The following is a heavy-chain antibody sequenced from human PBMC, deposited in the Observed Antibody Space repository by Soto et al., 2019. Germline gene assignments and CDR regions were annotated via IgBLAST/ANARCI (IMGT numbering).Heavy chain of an antibody. Sequence: ASVKVSCKASGYTFTGYYMHWVRQAPGQGLEWMGWISAYNGNTNYAQKLQGRVTMTTDTSTSTAYMELRSLRSDDTAVYYCARDLWRYSYGNFDYWGQGTLVTVSS. CDR3: ARDLWRYSYGNFDY. CDR1: GYTFTGYY. D-gene: IGHD5-18*01. V-gene: IGHV1-18*04. CDR2: ISAYNGNT. J-gene: IGHJ4*02.